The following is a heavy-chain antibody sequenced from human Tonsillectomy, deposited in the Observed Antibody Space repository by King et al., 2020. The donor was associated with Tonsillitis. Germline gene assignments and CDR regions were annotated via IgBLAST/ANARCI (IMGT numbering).Heavy chain of an antibody. V-gene: IGHV5-10-1*03. Sequence: VQLVESGAEVKKPGESLRISCQGSGYTFTSYWVTWVRQMPGKGLEWMGRIDPSDSYTNYSPSFQGHVTISADKSISTAYLQWSSLRASDTAMYYCARHRWVNMVRGVMEIDFWGQGTLVTVSS. CDR3: ARHRWVNMVRGVMEIDF. D-gene: IGHD3-10*01. CDR2: IDPSDSYT. CDR1: GYTFTSYW. J-gene: IGHJ4*02.